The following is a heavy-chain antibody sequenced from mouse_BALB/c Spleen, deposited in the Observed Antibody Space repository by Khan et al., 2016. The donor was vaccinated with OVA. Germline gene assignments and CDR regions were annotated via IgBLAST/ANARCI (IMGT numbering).Heavy chain of an antibody. CDR2: ISSGGDYT. D-gene: IGHD4-1*01. CDR3: ASHITGAFTY. V-gene: IGHV5-6*03. Sequence: EVQLVESGGGLVKPGGSLKVSCAASGFTFSAYSMSWVRQTPDKRLEWVATISSGGDYTYYPDNVKGRFTISRDNAKNTLYLQMSILKSEDTAMYYCASHITGAFTYWGQGTLVTVSA. CDR1: GFTFSAYS. J-gene: IGHJ3*01.